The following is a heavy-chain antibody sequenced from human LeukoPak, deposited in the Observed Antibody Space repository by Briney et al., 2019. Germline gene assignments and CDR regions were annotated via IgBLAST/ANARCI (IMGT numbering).Heavy chain of an antibody. Sequence: PGGSLRLSCKASEFSISHYAMSWVRQAPGKGLEWVSADASSTTSTYYAKSVRGRFTISRDNSMNTVYLQMNSLRADYTAVYYCSKAPLETCTGAVCYYLDVWGKGTTVIVSS. CDR1: EFSISHYA. D-gene: IGHD2-8*02. V-gene: IGHV3-23*01. J-gene: IGHJ6*03. CDR2: DASSTTST. CDR3: SKAPLETCTGAVCYYLDV.